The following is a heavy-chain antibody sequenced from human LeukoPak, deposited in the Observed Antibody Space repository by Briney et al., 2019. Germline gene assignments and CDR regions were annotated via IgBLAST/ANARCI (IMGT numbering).Heavy chain of an antibody. CDR1: GGSFSGYY. CDR2: INHSGST. CDR3: ARHRPPYGSGSYYNWGRRDLYFDY. J-gene: IGHJ4*02. D-gene: IGHD3-10*01. V-gene: IGHV4-34*01. Sequence: SETLSLTCAVYGGSFSGYYWSWIRQPPGKGLEWIGEINHSGSTNYNPSLKSRVTISVDTSKNQFSLKLSSVTAADTAVHYCARHRPPYGSGSYYNWGRRDLYFDYWGQGTLVTVSS.